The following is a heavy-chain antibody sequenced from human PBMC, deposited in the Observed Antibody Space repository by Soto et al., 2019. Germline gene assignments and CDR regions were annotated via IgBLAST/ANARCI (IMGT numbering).Heavy chain of an antibody. CDR2: ISGSGGST. D-gene: IGHD3-16*01. CDR3: AKSTMTGGIMITFYYYYYGMDV. J-gene: IGHJ6*02. Sequence: GGSLRLSCAASGFTFSSYAMSWVRQAPGKGLEWVSAISGSGGSTYYADSVKGRFTISRDNSKNTLYLQMNSLRAEDTAVYYCAKSTMTGGIMITFYYYYYGMDVWGQGTTVTVSS. CDR1: GFTFSSYA. V-gene: IGHV3-23*01.